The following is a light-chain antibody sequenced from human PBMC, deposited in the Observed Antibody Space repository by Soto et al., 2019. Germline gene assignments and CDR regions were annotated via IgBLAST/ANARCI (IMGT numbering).Light chain of an antibody. CDR1: SSDVGGYDY. CDR2: DVN. V-gene: IGLV2-11*01. Sequence: ALTQPRSVSGSPGQSVTISCTGTSSDVGGYDYVSWYQQHPGKAPKLMIYDVNKRPSGVPDRFSGSKSGHTASLTISGLQAEDEADYYCCSYAGSYTYVFATGTKVTVL. CDR3: CSYAGSYTYV. J-gene: IGLJ1*01.